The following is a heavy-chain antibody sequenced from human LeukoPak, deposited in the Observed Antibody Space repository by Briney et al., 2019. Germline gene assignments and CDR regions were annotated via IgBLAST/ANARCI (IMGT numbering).Heavy chain of an antibody. CDR1: GYSFAYW. J-gene: IGHJ4*02. D-gene: IGHD2-21*02. CDR2: IYSGDSHT. V-gene: IGHV5-51*01. CDR3: ASARHGDCVWDY. Sequence: GESLKISCKGSGYSFAYWIGWVRQMPGKGLEWMGIIYSGDSHTKYSPSFQGRVTISVDNSISTAYLQWSSLEASDTAMYCCASARHGDCVWDYWGQGTLVTVSS.